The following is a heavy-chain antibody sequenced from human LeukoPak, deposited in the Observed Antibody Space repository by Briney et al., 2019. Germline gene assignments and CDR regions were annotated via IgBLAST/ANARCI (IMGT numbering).Heavy chain of an antibody. Sequence: SETLSLTCAVYGGSFSGYYWSWIRQPPGKRLEWIGEINHSGSTNYNPSLKSRVTISVDTSKNQFSLKLSSVTAADTAVYYCARGRGGTYSSGWYYYYYGMDVWGQGTTVTVSS. J-gene: IGHJ6*02. CDR2: INHSGST. CDR1: GGSFSGYY. V-gene: IGHV4-34*01. CDR3: ARGRGGTYSSGWYYYYYGMDV. D-gene: IGHD6-19*01.